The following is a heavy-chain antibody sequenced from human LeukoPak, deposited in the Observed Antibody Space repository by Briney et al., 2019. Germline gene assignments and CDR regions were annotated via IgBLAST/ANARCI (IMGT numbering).Heavy chain of an antibody. Sequence: GGSLRLSCAASGFTFSSYGMHWVRQAPGKGLEWVGFIRSKAYGGTTEYAASVKGRFTISRDDSKSIAYLQMNSLKTEDTAVYYCTRVSSGWYYYYYYMDIWGKGTTVTVSS. V-gene: IGHV3-49*04. CDR2: IRSKAYGGTT. CDR1: GFTFSSYG. J-gene: IGHJ6*03. CDR3: TRVSSGWYYYYYYMDI. D-gene: IGHD6-19*01.